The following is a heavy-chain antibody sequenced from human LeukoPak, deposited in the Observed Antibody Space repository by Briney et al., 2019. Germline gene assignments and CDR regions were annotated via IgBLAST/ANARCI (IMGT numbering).Heavy chain of an antibody. V-gene: IGHV1-18*01. Sequence: ASVKVSCKASGYTFTSYGISWVRQAPGQGLEWMGWISAYNGNTNYAQKLQGRVTMTTDTSTSTAYMELRSLRSDDTAVYYCARDRTPSVKTYYYMDVWGKGNTVTVSS. J-gene: IGHJ6*03. CDR1: GYTFTSYG. D-gene: IGHD1-1*01. CDR2: ISAYNGNT. CDR3: ARDRTPSVKTYYYMDV.